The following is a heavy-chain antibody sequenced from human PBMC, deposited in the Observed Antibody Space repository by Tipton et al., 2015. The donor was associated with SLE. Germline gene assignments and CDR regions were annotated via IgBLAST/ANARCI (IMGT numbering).Heavy chain of an antibody. V-gene: IGHV3-74*01. CDR1: GLTFSTYT. CDR3: ARDLGGY. Sequence: SLRLSCAASGLTFSTYTMNWVRQAPGKGLVWVSRIYTDGSRTHYADSVRGRFTISRDNSKKTVFLEMNSLRAEDTAVYYCARDLGGYWGQGTLVTVSS. J-gene: IGHJ4*02. D-gene: IGHD3-16*01. CDR2: IYTDGSRT.